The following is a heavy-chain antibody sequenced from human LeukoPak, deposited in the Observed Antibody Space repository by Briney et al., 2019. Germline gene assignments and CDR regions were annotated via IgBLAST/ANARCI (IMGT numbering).Heavy chain of an antibody. CDR1: GFTFSSYS. J-gene: IGHJ4*02. CDR2: ISSSSSYI. Sequence: GGSLRLSCAASGFTFSSYSMNWVRQAPGKGLEWVSSISSSSSYIYYADSVKGRFTISRDNAKNSLYLQMNSLRAEDTAVYYCARGRIQLWSPYFDYWGQGTLVTVSS. CDR3: ARGRIQLWSPYFDY. V-gene: IGHV3-21*01. D-gene: IGHD5-18*01.